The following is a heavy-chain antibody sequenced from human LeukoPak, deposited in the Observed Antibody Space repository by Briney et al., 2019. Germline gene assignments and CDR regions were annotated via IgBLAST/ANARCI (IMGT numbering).Heavy chain of an antibody. CDR3: ARDPIVRDSSGWPNRFDP. D-gene: IGHD6-19*01. CDR2: ISAYNGNT. V-gene: IGHV1-18*04. CDR1: GYSFTSYG. Sequence: GASVKVSCKASGYSFTSYGISWVRQAPGQGLEWMGWISAYNGNTNYAQKLQGRVTMTTDTSTSTAYMELRSLRSDDTAVYYCARDPIVRDSSGWPNRFDPWGQGTLVTVSS. J-gene: IGHJ5*02.